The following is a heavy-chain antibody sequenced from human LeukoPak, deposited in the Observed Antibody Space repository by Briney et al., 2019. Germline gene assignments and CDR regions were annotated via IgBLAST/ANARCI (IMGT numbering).Heavy chain of an antibody. CDR3: ARGVFRYQLPDFDY. J-gene: IGHJ4*02. CDR2: ISAYNGNT. Sequence: ASVTVSCKASGYTFTSYGISWVRQAPGQGLEWMGWISAYNGNTNYAQKLQGRVTMTTDTSTSTAYMELRSLRSDDTAVYYCARGVFRYQLPDFDYWGQGTLVTVSS. V-gene: IGHV1-18*01. D-gene: IGHD2-2*01. CDR1: GYTFTSYG.